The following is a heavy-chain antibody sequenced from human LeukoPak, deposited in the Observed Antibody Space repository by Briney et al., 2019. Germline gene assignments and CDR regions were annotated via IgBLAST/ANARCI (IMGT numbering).Heavy chain of an antibody. D-gene: IGHD6-13*01. J-gene: IGHJ6*02. Sequence: SETLSLTCAVYGGSFSGYYWSWIRQPPGKGLEWIGEINHSGSTNYNPSLKSRVTITVDTSKNQFSLKLRSVTAADTAVYYCARAPGIAAAGTYYYGMDVWGQGTTVTVSS. CDR2: INHSGST. CDR3: ARAPGIAAAGTYYYGMDV. V-gene: IGHV4-34*01. CDR1: GGSFSGYY.